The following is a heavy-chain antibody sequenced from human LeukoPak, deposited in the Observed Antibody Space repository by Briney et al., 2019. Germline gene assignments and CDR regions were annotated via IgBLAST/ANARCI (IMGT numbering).Heavy chain of an antibody. D-gene: IGHD2-2*01. CDR2: ISAYNGNK. V-gene: IGHV1-18*01. Sequence: ASVKVSCKTSGYTFTSYGINWVRQAPGQGLEWMGWISAYNGNKNYAQKLQGRVTMTTDTSTSTAYMELRSLRSDDTAVYYCARDTRGYCSSTSCRSVAFDIWGQGTMVTVSS. CDR1: GYTFTSYG. CDR3: ARDTRGYCSSTSCRSVAFDI. J-gene: IGHJ3*02.